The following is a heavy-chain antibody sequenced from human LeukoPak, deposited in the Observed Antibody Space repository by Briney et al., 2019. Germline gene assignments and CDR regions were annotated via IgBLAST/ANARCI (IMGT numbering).Heavy chain of an antibody. Sequence: GGSLRLSCAASGFTFSGSAMHWVRQASGKGLEWVGRIRSKANSYATAYAASVKGRFTISRDDSKNTAYLQMNSLKTEDTAVYYCTTMTTVERYYYGMDVWGQGTTVTVSS. CDR3: TTMTTVERYYYGMDV. D-gene: IGHD4-11*01. V-gene: IGHV3-73*01. CDR1: GFTFSGSA. CDR2: IRSKANSYAT. J-gene: IGHJ6*02.